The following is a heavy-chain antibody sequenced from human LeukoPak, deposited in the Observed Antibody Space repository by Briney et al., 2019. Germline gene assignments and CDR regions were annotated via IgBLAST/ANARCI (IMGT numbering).Heavy chain of an antibody. CDR3: ARDQEGFDY. V-gene: IGHV1-46*01. CDR2: IYPRDGST. CDR1: GYTFTSNY. J-gene: IGHJ4*02. Sequence: ASVKVSCKASGYTFTSNYIHWVRQAPGQGLEWMGMIYPRDGSTSYAQKFQGRVTVTRDTSTSTVHMELSGLRSEDTAVYYCARDQEGFDYWAREPWSPSPQ.